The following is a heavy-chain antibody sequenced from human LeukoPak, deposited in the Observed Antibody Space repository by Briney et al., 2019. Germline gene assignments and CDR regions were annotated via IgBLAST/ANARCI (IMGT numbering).Heavy chain of an antibody. V-gene: IGHV4-31*03. CDR3: ASSMVRGGGFDP. CDR1: GGSISSGGYY. D-gene: IGHD3-10*01. J-gene: IGHJ5*02. CDR2: IYYSGST. Sequence: SETLSLTCTVSGGSISSGGYYWSWIRQHPGKGLEWIGYIYYSGSTYYNPSLKSRVTISVDTSKNQFSLKLSSVTAADTAVYYCASSMVRGGGFDPWGQGTLVTVSS.